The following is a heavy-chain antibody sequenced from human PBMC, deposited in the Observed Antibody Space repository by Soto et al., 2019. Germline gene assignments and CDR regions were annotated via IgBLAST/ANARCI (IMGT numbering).Heavy chain of an antibody. J-gene: IGHJ5*02. Sequence: SGPTLVNPTQTLTLTCTFSGFSLSTSGVGVGWIRQPPGKALEWLALIYWDDDKRYSPSRKSRLTITKDTSKNQVLLTMTNMDPVDTATHYCAPSRGYSSRWYNWFDPWGQGTLVTVSS. V-gene: IGHV2-5*02. D-gene: IGHD6-13*01. CDR1: GFSLSTSGVG. CDR3: APSRGYSSRWYNWFDP. CDR2: IYWDDDK.